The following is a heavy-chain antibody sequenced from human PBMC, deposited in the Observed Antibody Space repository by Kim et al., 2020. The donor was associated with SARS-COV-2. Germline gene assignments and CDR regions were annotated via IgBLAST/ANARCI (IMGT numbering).Heavy chain of an antibody. V-gene: IGHV3-49*04. CDR3: TIGYRTKWGMDV. J-gene: IGHJ6*02. CDR1: GFTFGDYA. CDR2: IRSKAYGGTT. Sequence: GGSLRLSCTASGFTFGDYAMSWVRQAPGKGLEWVGFIRSKAYGGTTEYAASVKGRFTISRDDSKSIAYLQMNSLKTEDTAVYYCTIGYRTKWGMDVWGQGTTVTVSS. D-gene: IGHD5-18*01.